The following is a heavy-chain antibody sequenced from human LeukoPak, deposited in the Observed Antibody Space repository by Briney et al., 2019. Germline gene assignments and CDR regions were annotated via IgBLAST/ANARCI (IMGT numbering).Heavy chain of an antibody. CDR1: GGTFTSYS. V-gene: IGHV1-69*06. D-gene: IGHD2-15*01. J-gene: IGHJ3*02. CDR2: IIPIFGTA. CDR3: AREYCSGGSCPGAFDI. Sequence: SVKVSCKASGGTFTSYSISRVRQAPGQGLEWMGGIIPIFGTANYAQKFQGRVTITADKSTSTAYMELSSLRSEDTAVYYCAREYCSGGSCPGAFDIWSQGTMVTV.